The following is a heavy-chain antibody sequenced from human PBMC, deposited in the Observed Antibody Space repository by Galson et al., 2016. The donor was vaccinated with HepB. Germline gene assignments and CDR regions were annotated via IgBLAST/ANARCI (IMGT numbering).Heavy chain of an antibody. CDR3: AKYNEQLVLGSS. V-gene: IGHV5-51*01. CDR1: GYSFTNYW. J-gene: IGHJ4*02. D-gene: IGHD6-6*01. Sequence: QSGAEVKKPGESLKISCKTSGYSFTNYWIGWVRQMPGKGLEWVGIIFPGDSTTRYSPSFQGQVTFSADKSIGPAYLQWTTLQASDTAIYYCAKYNEQLVLGSSWGQGTLVTVSS. CDR2: IFPGDSTT.